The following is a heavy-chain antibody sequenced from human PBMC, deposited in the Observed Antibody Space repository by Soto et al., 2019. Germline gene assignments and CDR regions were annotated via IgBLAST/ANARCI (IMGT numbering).Heavy chain of an antibody. J-gene: IGHJ4*02. Sequence: TSETLSLTCTVSGGSINSGGYYWSWIRQLPGKGLEWIGYIYYSGSTYYNPSLKSRITILMDTSKNQFSLKLSSVTAADTAVYYCAKGDKWESLLDYWGQGTLVTVSS. CDR3: AKGDKWESLLDY. D-gene: IGHD1-26*01. V-gene: IGHV4-31*03. CDR2: IYYSGST. CDR1: GGSINSGGYY.